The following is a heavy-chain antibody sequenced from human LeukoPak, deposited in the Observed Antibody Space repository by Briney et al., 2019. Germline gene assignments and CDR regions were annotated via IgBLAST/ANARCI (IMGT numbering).Heavy chain of an antibody. J-gene: IGHJ4*02. D-gene: IGHD2-15*01. CDR2: FDPEEGEI. CDR3: ARDRVGYCSGGSCYSFDY. V-gene: IGHV1-24*01. Sequence: ASVKVSCKVSGHTLTELSMHWVRQAPGKGLEWMGGFDPEEGEIIYAQKFQGRVTTTEDTSTDTVYMELSSLRSEDTAVYYCARDRVGYCSGGSCYSFDYWGQGTLVTVSS. CDR1: GHTLTELS.